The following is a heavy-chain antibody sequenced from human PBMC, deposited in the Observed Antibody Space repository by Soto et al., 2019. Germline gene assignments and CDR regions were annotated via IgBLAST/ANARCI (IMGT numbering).Heavy chain of an antibody. D-gene: IGHD2-15*01. Sequence: PSETLSLTCTVSGGSISSYYWSWIRQPPGKGLEWIGYIYYSGSTNYNPSLKSRVTISVDTSKNQFSLKLSSVTAADTAVYYCARVSRCSGGSCYPNFDYWGQGTLVTVSS. V-gene: IGHV4-59*01. J-gene: IGHJ4*02. CDR3: ARVSRCSGGSCYPNFDY. CDR2: IYYSGST. CDR1: GGSISSYY.